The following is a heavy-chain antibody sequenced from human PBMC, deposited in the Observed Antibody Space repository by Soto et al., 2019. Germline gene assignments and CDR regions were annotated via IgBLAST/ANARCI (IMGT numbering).Heavy chain of an antibody. CDR1: GYTFSIYG. J-gene: IGHJ5*02. CDR3: ARSSGGNFGIIIEGTNWFAP. Sequence: ASVKVSCKASGYTFSIYGINWVRQAPGQGLEWMGVINPHGGSTAYAQKFKGRVTLTRDTSASTVYMEVSSLTSEDTAMYYCARSSGGNFGIIIEGTNWFAPWGQGTLVTVSS. CDR2: INPHGGST. V-gene: IGHV1-18*01. D-gene: IGHD1-26*01.